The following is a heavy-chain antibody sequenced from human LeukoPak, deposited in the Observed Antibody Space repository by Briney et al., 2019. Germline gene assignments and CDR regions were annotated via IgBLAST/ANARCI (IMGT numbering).Heavy chain of an antibody. CDR2: ITPIIDSA. Sequence: SVKVSCKTSGGTLNSHIFTWVRQAPGQGLEWMGRITPIIDSAKYAQRFQGRVTITADKSTATVYMELSSLRTEDTAVYYCARVNLRGSKYNWFDPWGQGTLDTVSS. CDR3: ARVNLRGSKYNWFDP. J-gene: IGHJ5*02. V-gene: IGHV1-69*08. CDR1: GGTLNSHI. D-gene: IGHD1-26*01.